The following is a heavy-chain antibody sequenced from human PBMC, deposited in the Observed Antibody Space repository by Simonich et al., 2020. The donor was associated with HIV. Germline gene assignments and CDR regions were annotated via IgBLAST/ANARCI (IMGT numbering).Heavy chain of an antibody. J-gene: IGHJ6*03. CDR1: GGSFSGYY. CDR3: AREPGDDYGDYLPLYYYYMDV. Sequence: QVQLQQWGAGLLKPSETLSLTCAVYGGSFSGYYWSWIRQPPGKGLEWIGEINHSGSTNHNPSLKSRVTISVDTSKNQFSLKLSSVTAADTAVYYCAREPGDDYGDYLPLYYYYMDVWGKGTTVTVSS. D-gene: IGHD4-17*01. CDR2: INHSGST. V-gene: IGHV4-34*01.